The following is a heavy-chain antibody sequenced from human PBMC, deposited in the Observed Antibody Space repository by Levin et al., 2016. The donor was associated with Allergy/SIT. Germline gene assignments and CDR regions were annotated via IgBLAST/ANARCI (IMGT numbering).Heavy chain of an antibody. Sequence: PGKGLEWIGEINHSGSTNYNPSLKSRVTISVDTSKNQFSLKLSSVTAADTAVYYCARERAGIAAAGKVDYWGQGTLVTVSS. CDR2: INHSGST. CDR3: ARERAGIAAAGKVDY. D-gene: IGHD6-13*01. J-gene: IGHJ4*02. V-gene: IGHV4-34*01.